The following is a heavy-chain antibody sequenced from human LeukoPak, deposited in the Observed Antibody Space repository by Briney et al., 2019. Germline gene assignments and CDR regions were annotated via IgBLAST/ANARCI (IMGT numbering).Heavy chain of an antibody. J-gene: IGHJ5*02. CDR3: ARARITMVRGVTPNWFDP. Sequence: ASVKVSCKASGYTFTGYYMHWVRQAPGQGLEWMGWINPNSGGTNYARKFQGRVTMTRDTSISTAYMELSRLRSDDTAVYYCARARITMVRGVTPNWFDPWGQGTLVTVSS. V-gene: IGHV1-2*02. CDR1: GYTFTGYY. CDR2: INPNSGGT. D-gene: IGHD3-10*01.